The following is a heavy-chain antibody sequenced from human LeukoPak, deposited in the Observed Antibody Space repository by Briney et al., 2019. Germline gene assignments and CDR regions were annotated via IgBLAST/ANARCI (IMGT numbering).Heavy chain of an antibody. V-gene: IGHV4-61*01. J-gene: IGHJ6*04. CDR2: IYYSGST. CDR3: ARDFRAGMDV. CDR1: GGSVSSGSYY. Sequence: SETPSLTCTVSGGSVSSGSYYWSWIRQPPGKGLEWIGYIYYSGSTNYNPSLKSRVTISVDTSKNQFSLKLSSVTAADTAVYYCARDFRAGMDVWGKGTTVTVSP.